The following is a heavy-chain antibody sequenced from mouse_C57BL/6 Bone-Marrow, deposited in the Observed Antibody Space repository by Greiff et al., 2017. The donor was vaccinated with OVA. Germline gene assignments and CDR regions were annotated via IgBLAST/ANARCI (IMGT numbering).Heavy chain of an antibody. D-gene: IGHD1-1*01. CDR2: ILPSIGRT. J-gene: IGHJ2*01. V-gene: IGHV15-2*01. Sequence: VQLQQSGSELRSPGSSVKLSCKDFDSEVFPIAYMSWVRQKPGHGFEWIGGILPSIGRTIYGEKFEDKATLDADTLSNTAYLELNSLTSEDSAIYYCARGNYYGSSSYYFDYWGQGTTLTVSS. CDR3: ARGNYYGSSSYYFDY. CDR1: DSEVFPIAY.